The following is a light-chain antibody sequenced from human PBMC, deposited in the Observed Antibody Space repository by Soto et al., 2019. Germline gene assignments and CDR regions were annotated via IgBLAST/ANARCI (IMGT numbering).Light chain of an antibody. Sequence: QSVLTQPASVSGSPGQSITISCTGTSSDVGGYNYVSWYQQHPGKAPKLMIYDVSNRPSGVSNRFSGSKPGNTASLTISGLQAEDEADYYCSSYTSSSTPIVFGTGTKLTVL. J-gene: IGLJ1*01. CDR2: DVS. V-gene: IGLV2-14*01. CDR3: SSYTSSSTPIV. CDR1: SSDVGGYNY.